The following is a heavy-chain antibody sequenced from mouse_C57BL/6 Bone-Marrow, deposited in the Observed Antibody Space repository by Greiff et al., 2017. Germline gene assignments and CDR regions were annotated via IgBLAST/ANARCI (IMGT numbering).Heavy chain of an antibody. Sequence: VQLVESGAELARPGASVKLSCKASGYTFTSYGISWVKQRTGQGLEWIGEIYPRSGNTYYNEKFKGKATLTADKSSSTAYMELRSLTSEDSAVYFCARGGGIYYDYDRAYWGQGTLVTVSA. CDR3: ARGGGIYYDYDRAY. CDR2: IYPRSGNT. J-gene: IGHJ3*01. V-gene: IGHV1-81*01. D-gene: IGHD2-4*01. CDR1: GYTFTSYG.